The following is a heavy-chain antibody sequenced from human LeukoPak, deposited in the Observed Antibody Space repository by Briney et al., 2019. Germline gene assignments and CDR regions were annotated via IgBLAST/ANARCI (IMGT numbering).Heavy chain of an antibody. Sequence: PGGSLRLSCAASGFTFSSFAMNWVRQAPGRGLEWVSSISAGANSTSYADSVRGRFTISRDNSKNTLYLQMNSLRGEDTALYFCVKDQRTYTYGDFDSWGQGTQVTVSS. J-gene: IGHJ4*02. CDR1: GFTFSSFA. D-gene: IGHD5-18*01. CDR3: VKDQRTYTYGDFDS. CDR2: ISAGANST. V-gene: IGHV3-23*01.